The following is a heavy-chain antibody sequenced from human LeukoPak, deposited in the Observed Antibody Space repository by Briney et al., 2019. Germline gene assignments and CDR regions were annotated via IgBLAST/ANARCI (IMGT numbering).Heavy chain of an antibody. D-gene: IGHD3/OR15-3a*01. V-gene: IGHV4-59*01. CDR3: ARVDWSAYYFDY. J-gene: IGHJ4*02. Sequence: SETLSLTCTVSGGSISSYYWSWIRQPPGKGLEWIGYIYYSGSTNYNPSLKSRVTISVDTSKNQFSLKLSSVTAADTAVYYCARVDWSAYYFDYWGQGTLVTVSS. CDR2: IYYSGST. CDR1: GGSISSYY.